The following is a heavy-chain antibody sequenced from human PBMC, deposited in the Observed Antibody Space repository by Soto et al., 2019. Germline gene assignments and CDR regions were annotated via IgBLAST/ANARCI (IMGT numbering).Heavy chain of an antibody. V-gene: IGHV5-51*01. D-gene: IGHD6-6*01. CDR3: ARLRSSSSGGMDV. CDR2: IYPGDSDT. CDR1: GYSFTSYW. Sequence: GESLKTSCKVSGYSFTSYWIGWVLQMPGKGLEWMGIIYPGDSDTRYSPSFQGQVTISADKSISTAYLQWSSLKASDTAMYYCARLRSSSSGGMDVWGQGTPVTVSS. J-gene: IGHJ6*02.